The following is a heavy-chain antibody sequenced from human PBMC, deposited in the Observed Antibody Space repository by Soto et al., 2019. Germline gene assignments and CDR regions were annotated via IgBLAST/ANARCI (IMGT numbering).Heavy chain of an antibody. CDR2: IYYSGST. J-gene: IGHJ4*02. Sequence: SETLSLTCTVSGGSISSYYWRWIRQPPGKGLEWIGYIYYSGSTNYNPSLKSRVTISVDTSKNQFSLKLSSVTAADTAVYYCARGGGYCSGGSCLPFDYWGQGTLVTVSS. CDR1: GGSISSYY. CDR3: ARGGGYCSGGSCLPFDY. V-gene: IGHV4-59*08. D-gene: IGHD2-15*01.